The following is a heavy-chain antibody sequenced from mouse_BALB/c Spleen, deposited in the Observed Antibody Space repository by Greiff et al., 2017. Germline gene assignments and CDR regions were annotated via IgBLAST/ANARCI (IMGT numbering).Heavy chain of an antibody. D-gene: IGHD2-14*01. CDR1: GYSITSDYA. CDR2: ISYSGST. CDR3: ARRGVRRGAWFAY. V-gene: IGHV3-2*02. J-gene: IGHJ3*01. Sequence: EVKLVESGPGLVKPSQSLSLTCTVTGYSITSDYAWNWIRQFPGNKLEWMGYISYSGSTSYNPSLKSRISITRDTSKNQFFLQLNSVTTEDTATYYCARRGVRRGAWFAYWGQGTLVTVSA.